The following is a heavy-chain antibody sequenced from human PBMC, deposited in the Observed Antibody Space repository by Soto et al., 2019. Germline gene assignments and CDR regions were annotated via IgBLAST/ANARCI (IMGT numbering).Heavy chain of an antibody. D-gene: IGHD2-15*01. Sequence: GGSLRLSCAASGFTFSSYWMSWVHQAPGKGLEWVANIKQDGSEKYYVDSVKGRFTISRDNAKNSLYLQMNSLRAEDTAVYYCARFGLYCSGGSCYSGWDYWGQGTLVTVSS. CDR3: ARFGLYCSGGSCYSGWDY. CDR2: IKQDGSEK. V-gene: IGHV3-7*01. CDR1: GFTFSSYW. J-gene: IGHJ4*02.